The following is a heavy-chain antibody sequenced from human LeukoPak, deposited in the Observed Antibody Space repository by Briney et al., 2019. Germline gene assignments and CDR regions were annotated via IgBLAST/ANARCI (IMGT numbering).Heavy chain of an antibody. CDR2: ISYDGSNK. V-gene: IGHV3-30*04. D-gene: IGHD3-9*01. CDR1: GFTFSSYA. J-gene: IGHJ4*02. CDR3: ARDYDILTGYRGYFDY. Sequence: GRSLRLSCAASGFTFSSYAMHWVRQAPGKGLEWVAVISYDGSNKYYADFVKGRFTISRDNSKNTLYLQMNSLRAEDTAVYYCARDYDILTGYRGYFDYWGQGTLVTVSS.